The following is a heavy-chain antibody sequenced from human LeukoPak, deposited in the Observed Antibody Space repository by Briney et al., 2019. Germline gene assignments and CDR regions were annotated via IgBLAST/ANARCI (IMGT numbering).Heavy chain of an antibody. CDR1: GGSISSYY. V-gene: IGHV4-59*01. CDR2: IYYSGST. CDR3: ARVVANHYYYYYYMDV. J-gene: IGHJ6*03. Sequence: SETLSLTCTVSGGSISSYYWSWIRQPPGKGLEWIGYIYYSGSTNYNPSLKSRVTISVDTSRNQFSLKLSSVTAADTAVYYCARVVANHYYYYYYMDVWGKGTTVTISS. D-gene: IGHD2-15*01.